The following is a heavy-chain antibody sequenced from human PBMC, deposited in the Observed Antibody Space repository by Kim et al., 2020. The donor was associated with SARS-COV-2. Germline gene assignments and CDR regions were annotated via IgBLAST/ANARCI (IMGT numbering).Heavy chain of an antibody. CDR2: ISYDGSNK. CDR1: GFTFSSCA. J-gene: IGHJ6*01. CDR3: ARDPWSRFRGVTYYYYG. V-gene: IGHV3-30-3*01. D-gene: IGHD3-10*01. Sequence: GGSLRLSCAASGFTFSSCAMNWVRQAPGKGLEWVAGISYDGSNKNYADSVKGRFTISRDNSKNTLYLQMNSLRAEDTALYYCARDPWSRFRGVTYYYYG.